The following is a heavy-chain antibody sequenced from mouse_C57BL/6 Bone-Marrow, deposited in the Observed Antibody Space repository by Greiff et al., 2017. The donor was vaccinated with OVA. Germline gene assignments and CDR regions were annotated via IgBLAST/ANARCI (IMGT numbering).Heavy chain of an antibody. CDR2: ISNGGGST. D-gene: IGHD2-4*01. J-gene: IGHJ1*03. Sequence: EVMLVESGGGLVQPGGSLKLSCAASGFTFSDYYMYWVRQTPEKRLEWVAYISNGGGSTYYPDTVKGRFTISRDNAKNTLYLQMSRLKSEDTAMYYCASDDYDGNWYFDVWGTGTTVTVSS. V-gene: IGHV5-12*01. CDR1: GFTFSDYY. CDR3: ASDDYDGNWYFDV.